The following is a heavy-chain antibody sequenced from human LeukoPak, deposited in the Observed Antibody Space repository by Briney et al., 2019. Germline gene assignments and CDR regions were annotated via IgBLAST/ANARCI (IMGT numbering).Heavy chain of an antibody. CDR1: GGSISSSSYY. CDR3: ARLPYYYGSGSHNFDY. J-gene: IGHJ4*02. D-gene: IGHD3-10*01. V-gene: IGHV4-39*01. Sequence: TSETLSLTCTVSGGSISSSSYYWGWIRQPPGKGLEWIGGIYYSGSTYYNPSLKSRVTVSVDTSKNQFSLKLSSVTAADTAVYYCARLPYYYGSGSHNFDYWGQGTLVTVSS. CDR2: IYYSGST.